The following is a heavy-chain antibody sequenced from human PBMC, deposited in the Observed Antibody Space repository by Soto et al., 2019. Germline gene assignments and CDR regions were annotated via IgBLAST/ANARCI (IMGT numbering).Heavy chain of an antibody. CDR2: LSGSGIST. Sequence: PGGSLRLSCAASGFTFSGYAMSWVRQAPGKGLEWVSALSGSGISTYYADTVKGRFTISRDNSRNTLYLQMNSLRAEDTAVYYCARESEDLTSNFDYWGQGTLVTVSS. V-gene: IGHV3-23*01. CDR1: GFTFSGYA. J-gene: IGHJ4*02. CDR3: ARESEDLTSNFDY.